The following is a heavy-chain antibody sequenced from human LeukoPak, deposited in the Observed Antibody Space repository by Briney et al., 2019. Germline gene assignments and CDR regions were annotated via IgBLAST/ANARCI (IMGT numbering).Heavy chain of an antibody. CDR3: ARETAELGRSLDY. D-gene: IGHD6-6*01. CDR1: GGSISSSSYY. V-gene: IGHV4-61*02. J-gene: IGHJ4*02. CDR2: FYTSGSS. Sequence: SETLSLTCTVSGGSISSSSYYWSWIRQPAGKGLEWIGRFYTSGSSNYNPSLKSRVTMSIDTSQNQFSLKLSSVTAADTAVYYCARETAELGRSLDYWGQGTLVTVSS.